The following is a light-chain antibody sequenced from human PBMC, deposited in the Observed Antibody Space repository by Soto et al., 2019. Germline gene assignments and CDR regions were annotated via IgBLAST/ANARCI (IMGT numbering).Light chain of an antibody. J-gene: IGKJ1*01. V-gene: IGKV3-15*01. Sequence: EIVMTQSPATLPVSPGERATLSCRASQSVSSNLAWYQQKPGQAPRLLIYGASTRATGIPARFSGSGSGTEFTLTISSLQSEDFAVYYCQRYNNWPRTFGQGTKVDIK. CDR1: QSVSSN. CDR2: GAS. CDR3: QRYNNWPRT.